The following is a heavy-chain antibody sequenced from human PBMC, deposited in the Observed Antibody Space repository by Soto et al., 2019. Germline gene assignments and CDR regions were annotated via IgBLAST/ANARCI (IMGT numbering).Heavy chain of an antibody. CDR3: ARSGIAARRGFDY. J-gene: IGHJ4*02. Sequence: PSETLSLTCAVYGGSFSGYYWSWIRQPPGEGLEWIGEINHSGSTNYNPSLKSRVTISVDTSKNQFSLKLSSVTAAVTAVYYCARSGIAARRGFDYWGQGTLVTVSS. CDR2: INHSGST. D-gene: IGHD6-6*01. CDR1: GGSFSGYY. V-gene: IGHV4-34*01.